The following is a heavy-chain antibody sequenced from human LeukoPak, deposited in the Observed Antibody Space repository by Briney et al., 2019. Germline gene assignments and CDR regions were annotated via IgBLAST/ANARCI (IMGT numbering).Heavy chain of an antibody. CDR2: ITSTSSYI. V-gene: IGHV3-21*01. CDR3: ANLDGGNSD. CDR1: GFSFSTYS. J-gene: IGHJ1*01. Sequence: GGSLRLSCAASGFSFSTYSMNWVRQAPGKGLEWVSSITSTSSYIFYAESVKGRFTISRDNAKNSLYLQMNSLRAEDTAVYYCANLDGGNSDWGQGTLVTVSS. D-gene: IGHD4-23*01.